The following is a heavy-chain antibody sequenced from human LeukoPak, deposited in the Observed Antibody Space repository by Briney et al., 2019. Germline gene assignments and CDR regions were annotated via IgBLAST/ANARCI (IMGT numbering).Heavy chain of an antibody. V-gene: IGHV1-69*05. CDR1: GGTFSSYA. CDR3: ARAGEGVTNYYMDV. J-gene: IGHJ6*03. Sequence: SVKVSCKASGGTFSSYAISWVRQAPGQGLEWMGGIIPIFRTTNYAQKFQGRVTMTRDMSTSTVYMELSSLRSEDTAVYYCARAGEGVTNYYMDVWGKGTTVTVSS. D-gene: IGHD4-17*01. CDR2: IIPIFRTT.